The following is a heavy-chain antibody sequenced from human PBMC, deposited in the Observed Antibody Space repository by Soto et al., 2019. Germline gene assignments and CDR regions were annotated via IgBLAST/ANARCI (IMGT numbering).Heavy chain of an antibody. CDR2: INSDGSST. CDR1: GFTFSSYW. J-gene: IGHJ1*01. Sequence: PGGSLRLSXAASGFTFSSYWMHWVRQAPGKGLVWVSRINSDGSSTSYADSVKGRFTISRDNAKNTLYLQMNSLRAEDTAVYYCARDAITVYDSSGYYLRAEYFQHWGQGTLVTVSS. CDR3: ARDAITVYDSSGYYLRAEYFQH. D-gene: IGHD3-22*01. V-gene: IGHV3-74*01.